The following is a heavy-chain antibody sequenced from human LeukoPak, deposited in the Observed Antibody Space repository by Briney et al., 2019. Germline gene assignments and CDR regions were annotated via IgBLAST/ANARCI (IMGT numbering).Heavy chain of an antibody. CDR3: ASHSLYGDGRPFDY. V-gene: IGHV1-18*01. CDR2: ITTYNGNT. Sequence: ASVKVSCKASGYTFTNYDINWVRQATGQGLEWMGWITTYNGNTNYAQKLQGRVTLTTDTSTSTAYMELRSLRSDDTAVYYCASHSLYGDGRPFDYWGQGTLVTVSS. J-gene: IGHJ4*02. D-gene: IGHD4-17*01. CDR1: GYTFTNYD.